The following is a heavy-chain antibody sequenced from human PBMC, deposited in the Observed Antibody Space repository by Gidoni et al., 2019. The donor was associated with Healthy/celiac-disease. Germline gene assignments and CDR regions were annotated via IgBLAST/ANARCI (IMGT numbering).Heavy chain of an antibody. Sequence: EVQLVQSGAEVKKPGASLKLSCKGSGSSFTSYWSGWVGQMPGKGREWMGIIYPGDSDTRYSPSFQGQVTISADKSISTAYLQWSSLKASDTAMYYCARWGAGVGATIGFDYWGQGTLVTVSS. CDR3: ARWGAGVGATIGFDY. V-gene: IGHV5-51*03. J-gene: IGHJ4*02. CDR2: IYPGDSDT. D-gene: IGHD1-26*01. CDR1: GSSFTSYW.